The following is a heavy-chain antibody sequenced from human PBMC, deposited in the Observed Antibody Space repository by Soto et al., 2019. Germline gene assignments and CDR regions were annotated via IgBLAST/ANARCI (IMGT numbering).Heavy chain of an antibody. CDR1: GFIFKDYA. CDR3: AQGDCSVYCVSSRGYSAPDH. D-gene: IGHD3-3*01. CDR2: ITSSDDIT. V-gene: IGHV3-23*01. Sequence: EVQLFESGGGLVESGGSLRLSCAASGFIFKDYAMSWVRQAPGKGLEWVSAITSSDDITYSADSVRGRVTISRDNPANVLFLLLTKLRVDNTATYYCAQGDCSVYCVSSRGYSAPDHWGRGTLVTVSS. J-gene: IGHJ5*02.